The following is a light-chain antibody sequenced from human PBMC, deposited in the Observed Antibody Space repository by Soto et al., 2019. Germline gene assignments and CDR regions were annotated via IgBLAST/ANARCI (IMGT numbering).Light chain of an antibody. CDR1: QSISSY. CDR3: QQSYSIPYT. Sequence: DIQMTQSPSSLSASVGDRDTITCRASQSISSYLNWYQQKPGKAPKLLIYAASSLQSGVPSRFSGSGSGTDFTLTISSLQPEDFATYYCQQSYSIPYTFGQGTKLEIK. J-gene: IGKJ2*01. V-gene: IGKV1-39*01. CDR2: AAS.